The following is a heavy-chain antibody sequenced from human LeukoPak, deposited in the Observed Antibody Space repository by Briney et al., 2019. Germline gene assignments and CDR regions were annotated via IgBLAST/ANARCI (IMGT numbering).Heavy chain of an antibody. CDR3: AKGDDIGKHPTRAYYFDI. J-gene: IGHJ4*02. Sequence: GGSLRLSCAASGLIFRRHAMSWVRQAPGKGLEWVSTTGLESAHTLCADSVQGRFTVSGDNSRNTLDLQMDNLRVDDTAVYYCAKGDDIGKHPTRAYYFDIWGQGTLVTVSS. D-gene: IGHD5-24*01. CDR1: GLIFRRHA. CDR2: TGLESAHT. V-gene: IGHV3-23*01.